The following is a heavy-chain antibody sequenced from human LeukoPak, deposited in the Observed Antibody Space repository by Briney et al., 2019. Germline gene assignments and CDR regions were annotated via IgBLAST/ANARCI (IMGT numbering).Heavy chain of an antibody. CDR1: GGSISSYY. V-gene: IGHV4-59*12. J-gene: IGHJ4*02. D-gene: IGHD6-13*01. CDR3: ARGLSSSWYLVQYYFDY. CDR2: IYYSGST. Sequence: PSETLSLTCTVSGGSISSYYWSWIRQPPGKGLEWIGYIYYSGSTNYNPSLKSRVTISVDTSKNQFSLKLSSVTAADTAVYYCARGLSSSWYLVQYYFDYWGQGTLVTVSS.